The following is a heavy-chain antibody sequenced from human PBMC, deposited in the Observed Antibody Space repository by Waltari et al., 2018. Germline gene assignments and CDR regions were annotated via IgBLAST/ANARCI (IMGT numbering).Heavy chain of an antibody. V-gene: IGHV3-48*03. D-gene: IGHD1-26*01. J-gene: IGHJ3*02. CDR1: GFTFSSYE. CDR2: ISSSGRTI. CDR3: ASLWVGAVDAFDI. Sequence: EVQLVESGGGLVQPGGSLRLSCAASGFTFSSYEMNWVRQAPGKGRELVSYISSSGRTIYYADSVKGRFTISRDNAKNSLYLQMNSLRAEDTAVYYCASLWVGAVDAFDIWGQGTMVTVSS.